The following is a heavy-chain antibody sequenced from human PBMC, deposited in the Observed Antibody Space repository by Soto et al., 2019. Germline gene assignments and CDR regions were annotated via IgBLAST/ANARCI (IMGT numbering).Heavy chain of an antibody. J-gene: IGHJ4*02. V-gene: IGHV3-23*01. Sequence: EVQLLESGGGGVQPGGSLRLSCAASGFIFSDYAMTWVRQTPGKGLEWVSAITSSGSSTYFADSLKGRITISRDNSKNTLSLQMGSLRVEDTAIYCCAKGVEGYVVSSFDSWGQGALVTVSS. D-gene: IGHD5-12*01. CDR2: ITSSGSST. CDR3: AKGVEGYVVSSFDS. CDR1: GFIFSDYA.